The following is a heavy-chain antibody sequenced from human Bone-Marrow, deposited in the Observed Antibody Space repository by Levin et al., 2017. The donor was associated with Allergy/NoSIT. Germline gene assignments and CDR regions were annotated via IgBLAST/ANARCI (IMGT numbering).Heavy chain of an antibody. D-gene: IGHD4-17*01. V-gene: IGHV3-23*01. CDR2: LDGSSGKT. CDR1: GFIFADYA. CDR3: AKAGTTVMLDYSYLDV. Sequence: GGSLRLSCRISGFIFADYAMNWVRQAPGRGLEWVSSLDGSSGKTHYADSVKGRFTISREYSKNTLFLQMNSLRVEDTARYYCAKAGTTVMLDYSYLDVWDEGTAVTVSS. J-gene: IGHJ6*03.